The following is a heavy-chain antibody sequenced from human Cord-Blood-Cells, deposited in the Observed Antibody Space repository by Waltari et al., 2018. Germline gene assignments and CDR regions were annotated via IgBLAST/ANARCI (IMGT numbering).Heavy chain of an antibody. CDR1: GGTFSSYA. CDR2: FIPNLGTA. J-gene: IGHJ6*02. V-gene: IGHV1-69*12. D-gene: IGHD3-10*01. Sequence: QVQLVQSGAEVKKPGSSVKVSCKASGGTFSSYAISWVRQAPGQGLGWMGGFIPNLGTANYAQRFQGGGTITADESTSTGYMGLGSLRSEDTAVYYCARDPRRGSGAYYYYGMDVWGQGTTVTVSS. CDR3: ARDPRRGSGAYYYYGMDV.